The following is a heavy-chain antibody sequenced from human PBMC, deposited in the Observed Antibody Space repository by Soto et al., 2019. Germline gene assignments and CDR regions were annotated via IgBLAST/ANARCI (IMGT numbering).Heavy chain of an antibody. CDR1: GFIFSTFG. V-gene: IGHV3-30*18. CDR2: ISYDGSEK. CDR3: AKDPRGSYWIGLDY. J-gene: IGHJ4*02. D-gene: IGHD1-1*01. Sequence: QVQLVESGGGVVQPGGSLRLSCAASGFIFSTFGMHWVRQTPGKGLEFVAAISYDGSEKDYADSVKGRFTISRDNSKNTLYLQMNSRRREDTAVYYCAKDPRGSYWIGLDYWGQGTLVSVSS.